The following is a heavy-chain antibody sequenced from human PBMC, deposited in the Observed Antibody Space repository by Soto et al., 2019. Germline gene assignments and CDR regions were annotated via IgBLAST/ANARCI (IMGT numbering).Heavy chain of an antibody. CDR3: ARWISGGYSDWFDP. D-gene: IGHD1-26*01. V-gene: IGHV1-18*04. CDR1: GYNFMRYG. Sequence: QVQLVQSGAEVKKPGASVKVSCKASGYNFMRYGFTWVRQAPGQGLEWMGWINVDNGETKYPQKIQGRVTMTTDTSTSTVYMALRSLTSDDTAVYYCARWISGGYSDWFDPWGHGPLVTVSS. J-gene: IGHJ5*02. CDR2: INVDNGET.